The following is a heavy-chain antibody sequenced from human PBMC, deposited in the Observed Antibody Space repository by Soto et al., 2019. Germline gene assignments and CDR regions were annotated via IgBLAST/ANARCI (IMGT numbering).Heavy chain of an antibody. V-gene: IGHV1-24*01. Sequence: ASVKVSCKVSGYTLTELSMHWVRQAPGKGLEWMGGFGPEDGETIYAQKFQGRVTMTEDTSTDTAYMELSSLRSEDTAVYYCATGSYCILGGYYYYNGMHVWGQGTTVTVS. D-gene: IGHD3-16*01. CDR3: ATGSYCILGGYYYYNGMHV. CDR1: GYTLTELS. CDR2: FGPEDGET. J-gene: IGHJ6*02.